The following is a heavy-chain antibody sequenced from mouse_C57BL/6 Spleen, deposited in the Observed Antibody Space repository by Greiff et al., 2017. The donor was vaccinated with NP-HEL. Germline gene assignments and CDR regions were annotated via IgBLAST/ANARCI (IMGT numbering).Heavy chain of an antibody. Sequence: EVQLVESGGGLVQPGGSLKLSCAASGFTFSDYYMYWVRQTPEKRLEWVAYISNGGGSTYYPDTVKGRFTIARDNAKNTLYLQMSRLKSEDTAMYYCASYGYDVPFAYWGQGTLVTVSA. D-gene: IGHD2-2*01. J-gene: IGHJ3*01. V-gene: IGHV5-12*01. CDR3: ASYGYDVPFAY. CDR1: GFTFSDYY. CDR2: ISNGGGST.